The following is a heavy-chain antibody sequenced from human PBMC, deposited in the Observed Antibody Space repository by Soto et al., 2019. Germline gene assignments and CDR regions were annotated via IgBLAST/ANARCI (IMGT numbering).Heavy chain of an antibody. CDR1: GYTFTRSG. CDR3: ARAGVAPYYYYGMDD. D-gene: IGHD5-12*01. V-gene: IGHV1-18*01. J-gene: IGHJ6*02. Sequence: QVQLVQSGAEVKKPGASVKVSCKASGYTFTRSGISWVRQAPGQGPEWMGWISSYNGDTNYAQTFQGRVTMTTDTSTSTAYMELRSLRSDDTAVYYCARAGVAPYYYYGMDDWGQGTPVTVSS. CDR2: ISSYNGDT.